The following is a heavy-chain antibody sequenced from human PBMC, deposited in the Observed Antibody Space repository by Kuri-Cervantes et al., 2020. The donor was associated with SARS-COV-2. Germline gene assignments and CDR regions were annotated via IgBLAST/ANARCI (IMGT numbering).Heavy chain of an antibody. Sequence: ESLKISCSVSGGSLTGSSYYWSWIRQPPGKGLEWIGYIYYSGSTTYNPSLKSRVTISVDTSKNQFSLELDSVTAADTAVYYCARESNYSHYYGTEVWGQGTTVTVSS. CDR3: ARESNYSHYYGTEV. CDR2: IYYSGST. J-gene: IGHJ6*02. V-gene: IGHV4-61*01. CDR1: GGSLTGSSYY.